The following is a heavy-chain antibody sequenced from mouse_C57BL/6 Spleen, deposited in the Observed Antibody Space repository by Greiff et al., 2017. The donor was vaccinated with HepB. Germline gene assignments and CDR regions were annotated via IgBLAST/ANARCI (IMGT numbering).Heavy chain of an antibody. V-gene: IGHV14-1*01. D-gene: IGHD1-1*01. CDR1: GFNIKDYY. CDR3: TTITTVVEGDAMDY. J-gene: IGHJ4*01. CDR2: IDPEDGDT. Sequence: EVKLQESGAELVRPGASVKLSCTASGFNIKDYYMHWVKQRPEQGLEWIGRIDPEDGDTEYAPKFQGKATMTADTSSNTAYLQLSSLTSEDTAVYYCTTITTVVEGDAMDYWGQGTSVTVSS.